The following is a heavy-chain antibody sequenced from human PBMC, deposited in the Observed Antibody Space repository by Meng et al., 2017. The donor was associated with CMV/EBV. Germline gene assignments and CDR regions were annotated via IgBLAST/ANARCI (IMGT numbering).Heavy chain of an antibody. CDR1: GFTFSSYS. J-gene: IGHJ4*02. Sequence: GGSLRLSCAASGFTFSSYSMNWVRQAPGKGLEWVSSISSSSSYIYYADSVKGRFTISRDNAKNSLCLQMNSLRAEDTAVYYCASYHHSSSQWYFDYWGQGTLVTVSS. D-gene: IGHD6-13*01. CDR2: ISSSSSYI. V-gene: IGHV3-21*01. CDR3: ASYHHSSSQWYFDY.